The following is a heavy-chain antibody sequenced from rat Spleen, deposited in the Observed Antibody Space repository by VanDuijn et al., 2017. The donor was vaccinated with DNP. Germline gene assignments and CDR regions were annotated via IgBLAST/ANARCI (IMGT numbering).Heavy chain of an antibody. CDR2: ISNAGDRT. CDR3: TRESGDWYFDF. J-gene: IGHJ1*01. V-gene: IGHV5-31*01. CDR1: GFTFSNYW. D-gene: IGHD1-1*01. Sequence: EVQLVESGGGPVQPGRSLKLSCVASGFTFSNYWMAWVRQAPGKGLEWLASISNAGDRTYYYDSVKGRFTFSRDNAKSTLYLQMDSLRSEDTATYYCTRESGDWYFDFWGPGTMVTVSS.